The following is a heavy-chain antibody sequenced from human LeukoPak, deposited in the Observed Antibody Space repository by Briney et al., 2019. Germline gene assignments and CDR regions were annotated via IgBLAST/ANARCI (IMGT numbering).Heavy chain of an antibody. CDR1: GGSISSTSYY. V-gene: IGHV4-39*02. CDR3: ARRTKRHQAKYYYYYMDV. Sequence: SETLSLTCTVSGGSISSTSYYWGWIRQPPGKGLEWIVSIYYSGSTYYNPSLKSRVTISVDTSKNHFSLKLSSVTAADTAVYYCARRTKRHQAKYYYYYMDVWGEGTTVTISS. J-gene: IGHJ6*03. CDR2: IYYSGST. D-gene: IGHD2-2*01.